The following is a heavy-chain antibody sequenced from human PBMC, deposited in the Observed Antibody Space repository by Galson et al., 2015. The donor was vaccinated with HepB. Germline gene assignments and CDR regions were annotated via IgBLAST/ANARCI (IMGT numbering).Heavy chain of an antibody. Sequence: SVKVSCKASGYTFTSYGISWVRQAPGQGLEWMGWISAYNGNTNYAQKLQGRVTMTTDTSSSTAYMELNSLRSEDTAVYYCARDRGYFPQPFPHYVWENWFDPWGQGTLVTVSS. CDR1: GYTFTSYG. V-gene: IGHV1-18*04. D-gene: IGHD3-16*01. CDR2: ISAYNGNT. CDR3: ARDRGYFPQPFPHYVWENWFDP. J-gene: IGHJ5*02.